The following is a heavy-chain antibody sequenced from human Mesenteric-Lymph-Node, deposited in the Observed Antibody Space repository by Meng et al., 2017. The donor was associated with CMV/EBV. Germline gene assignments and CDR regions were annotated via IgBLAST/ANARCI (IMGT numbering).Heavy chain of an antibody. CDR3: AKDLYQLPPGEYYYYGMDV. CDR1: GFTFSTYW. J-gene: IGHJ6*01. Sequence: GESLKISCAASGFTFSTYWMHWVRQAPGKGLEWVSIIYSGGVVRYYADSVKGRFSISRDDSRNTLYLQMNGLRAEDTAVYYCAKDLYQLPPGEYYYYGMDVWGQGTTVTVSS. V-gene: IGHV3-23*03. CDR2: IYSGGVVR. D-gene: IGHD2-2*01.